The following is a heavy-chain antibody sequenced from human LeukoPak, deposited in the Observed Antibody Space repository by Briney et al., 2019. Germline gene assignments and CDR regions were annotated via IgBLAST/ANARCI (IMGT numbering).Heavy chain of an antibody. V-gene: IGHV4-59*01. CDR2: IYYSGST. D-gene: IGHD5-24*01. CDR3: ARGGRDGYNYDFFVDY. J-gene: IGHJ4*02. CDR1: GGSISSYY. Sequence: SETLSLTCTVSGGSISSYYWSWIRQPPGKGLEWIGYIYYSGSTNYNPSLKSRVTISVDTSKNQFSLKLSSVTAADTAVYYCARGGRDGYNYDFFVDYWGQGTLVTVSS.